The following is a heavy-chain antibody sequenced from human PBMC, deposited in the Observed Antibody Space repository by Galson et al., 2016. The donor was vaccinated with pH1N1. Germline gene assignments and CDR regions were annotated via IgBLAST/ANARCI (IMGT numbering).Heavy chain of an antibody. V-gene: IGHV1-69*13. D-gene: IGHD3-10*01. CDR1: GGIFNNYA. CDR3: AKSLLIRGVLTDPIFDC. CDR2: MKPLYGPA. J-gene: IGHJ4*02. Sequence: SVKVSCKASGGIFNNYAISWVRQAPGEGLEWMGGMKPLYGPAIYAQKFQGRLTVTADGSTSYMELTGLRSDDTALYYCAKSLLIRGVLTDPIFDCWGQGTLVTVSS.